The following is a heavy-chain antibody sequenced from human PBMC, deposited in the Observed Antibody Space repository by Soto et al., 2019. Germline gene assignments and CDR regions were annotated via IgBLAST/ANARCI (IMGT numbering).Heavy chain of an antibody. Sequence: GGSLRLSCAASGFTFSSYGTHWVRQAPGKGLEWVAVISDDGRNKYYADSVKGRFTISRDNSKNTLYLQMKSLRAEDTALYYCAKPRVAGVLSFNSYVFGYWGKRTVVTV. J-gene: IGHJ4*02. CDR1: GFTFSSYG. CDR2: ISDDGRNK. CDR3: AKPRVAGVLSFNSYVFGY. D-gene: IGHD6-19*01. V-gene: IGHV3-30*18.